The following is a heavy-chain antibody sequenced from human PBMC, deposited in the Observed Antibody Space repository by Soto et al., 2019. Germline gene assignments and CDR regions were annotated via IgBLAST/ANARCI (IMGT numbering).Heavy chain of an antibody. CDR1: GFTFSSYA. Sequence: EVQLLESGGGLVQPGGSLRLSCAASGFTFSSYAMSWVRQAPGKGLEWVSAISGSGGSTYYADSVKGRFTIFRDNSKNALYLQMNSLRAEDKAVDYCAKEGVDGPDIIGNPRGGAFDSWGQGPLVTVSS. J-gene: IGHJ4*02. CDR2: ISGSGGST. CDR3: AKEGVDGPDIIGNPRGGAFDS. D-gene: IGHD5-12*01. V-gene: IGHV3-23*01.